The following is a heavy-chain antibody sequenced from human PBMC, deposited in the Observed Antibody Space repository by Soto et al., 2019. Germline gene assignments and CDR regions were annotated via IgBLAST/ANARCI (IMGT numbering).Heavy chain of an antibody. CDR3: ARGLWSFDY. CDR2: IWLDESNK. J-gene: IGHJ4*02. V-gene: IGHV3-33*01. D-gene: IGHD5-18*01. CDR1: GFTFSSYG. Sequence: GGSLRLSCAASGFTFSSYGMHWVRQAPGKGLEWVAVIWLDESNKYYADSVKGRFTISRDNSKNTLYLQMNSLRAVDTAVYYCARGLWSFDYWGQGTLVTSPQ.